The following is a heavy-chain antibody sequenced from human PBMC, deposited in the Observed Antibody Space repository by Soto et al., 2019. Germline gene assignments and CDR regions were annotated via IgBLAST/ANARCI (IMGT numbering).Heavy chain of an antibody. J-gene: IGHJ3*02. V-gene: IGHV4-59*12. Sequence: PSETLSLTCTVSGGSIGSYYWSWIRQPPGKGLEWVGYIYYTGSTKHNPSLKSRVTISVDTSKNKFSLKLSSVTAADTAVYYCARDITGTIWGQGTMVTVSS. CDR1: GGSIGSYY. CDR3: ARDITGTI. D-gene: IGHD1-20*01. CDR2: IYYTGST.